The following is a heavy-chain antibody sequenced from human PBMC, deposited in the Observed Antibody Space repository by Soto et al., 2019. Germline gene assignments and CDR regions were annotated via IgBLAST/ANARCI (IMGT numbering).Heavy chain of an antibody. CDR1: GYTFTSYG. CDR3: ARGRYGDY. J-gene: IGHJ4*02. D-gene: IGHD1-1*01. V-gene: IGHV1-18*01. Sequence: QVHLVQSGAEVKKPGASVKVSCKGSGYTFTSYGFTWVRQAPGQGLEWMGWISAHNGKTNYAQKRQGRVTVTRDPATGTPYRELRSLRSVGTAVYYCARGRYGDYCGQGARVTVSS. CDR2: ISAHNGKT.